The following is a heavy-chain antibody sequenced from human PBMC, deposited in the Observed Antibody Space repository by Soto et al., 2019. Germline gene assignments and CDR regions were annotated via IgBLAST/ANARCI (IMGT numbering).Heavy chain of an antibody. V-gene: IGHV1-18*01. J-gene: IGHJ6*03. CDR3: ARDVEDAYYHYYMDV. CDR1: GYTFTIDV. CDR2: ISAYNGNT. Sequence: VKGSCKASGYTFTIDVSSWLRHAPGQGLEWMGWISAYNGNTNYAQKLQGRVTMTTDTSTSTAYMELRSLRSDDTAVYYCARDVEDAYYHYYMDVRGKATTVTV.